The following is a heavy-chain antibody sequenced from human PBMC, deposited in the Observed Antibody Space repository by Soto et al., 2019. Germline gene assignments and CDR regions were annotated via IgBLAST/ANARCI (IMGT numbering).Heavy chain of an antibody. CDR1: GFTFSSYG. D-gene: IGHD2-21*01. Sequence: QVQLVESGGGVVQPGRSLRLSCAASGFTFSSYGMHWVRQAPGKGLEWVAVISYDGSNKYYADSVKGRFTISRDNSKNTLYLQMNSLRAEDTAVYYCARDRTGFVPVFHGMDVWGQGTTVTVSS. CDR3: ARDRTGFVPVFHGMDV. J-gene: IGHJ6*02. V-gene: IGHV3-30*03. CDR2: ISYDGSNK.